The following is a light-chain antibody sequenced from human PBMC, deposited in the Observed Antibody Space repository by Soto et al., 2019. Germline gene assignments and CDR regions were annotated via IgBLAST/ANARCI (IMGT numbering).Light chain of an antibody. J-gene: IGKJ4*01. V-gene: IGKV3-11*01. CDR2: DAT. Sequence: EIVLTQSPATLSLSPGERATLSCRASQSVSYSLAWYQQKPGQAPRLLIYDATSRATGISARFSGSGSGTDFTLTISSLEPEDVAVYICQQRSSWPRTFGGGTKVEIK. CDR3: QQRSSWPRT. CDR1: QSVSYS.